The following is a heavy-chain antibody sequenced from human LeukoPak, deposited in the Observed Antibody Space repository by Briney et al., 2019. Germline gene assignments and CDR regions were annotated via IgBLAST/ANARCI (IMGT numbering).Heavy chain of an antibody. CDR2: ISRSGSTR. CDR1: GFTFSACK. V-gene: IGHV3-48*03. J-gene: IGHJ3*02. CDR3: ARVATMVRVPLDALDI. D-gene: IGHD3-10*01. Sequence: GGSLRLSCAISGFTFSACKLTWVRQAPGEGLEWVSYISRSGSTRYYADSVKGRFTISRDNAKNSLYLQMNSLRAEDTAVYYCARVATMVRVPLDALDIWGQGTMVSVSS.